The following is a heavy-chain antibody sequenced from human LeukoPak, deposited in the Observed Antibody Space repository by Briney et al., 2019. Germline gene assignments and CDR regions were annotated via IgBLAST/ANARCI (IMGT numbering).Heavy chain of an antibody. Sequence: GGSLRLSCATSGFPFSSYWMLWVRQVPGKGLVWVSRIDGYGNITDYADSVKGRFTISRDNTKNILYLQMNSLRAEDTAMYYCARAQFDIWGQGTMVTVSS. CDR1: GFPFSSYW. CDR2: IDGYGNIT. J-gene: IGHJ3*02. CDR3: ARAQFDI. V-gene: IGHV3-74*01.